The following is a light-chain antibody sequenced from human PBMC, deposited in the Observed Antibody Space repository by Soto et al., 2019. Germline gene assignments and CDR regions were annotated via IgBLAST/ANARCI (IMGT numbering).Light chain of an antibody. V-gene: IGKV3-20*01. CDR1: QSVTTR. Sequence: IVLTQSPGTLSLSPGERVTLYCRASQSVTTRLAWYQHKPDQAPPLLMSDASNSASGVPVRFSGSGSGTDFTLTITRLEPEDFALYYCQQYGGSPITFGLGTRLEIK. J-gene: IGKJ5*01. CDR3: QQYGGSPIT. CDR2: DAS.